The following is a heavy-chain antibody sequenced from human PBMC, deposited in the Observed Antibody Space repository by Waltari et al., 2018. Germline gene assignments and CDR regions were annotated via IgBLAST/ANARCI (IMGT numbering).Heavy chain of an antibody. CDR3: AILKHCSGGSCYLKGDAFDI. V-gene: IGHV5-51*01. Sequence: EVQLVQSGAEVKKPGESLKISCKGSGYSFTSYWIGWVRQMPGKGLEWMGIIYPGDSDTRDSPSVQGQVTISADKSISTAYLQWSSLKASDTAMYYCAILKHCSGGSCYLKGDAFDIWGQGTMVTVSS. D-gene: IGHD2-15*01. CDR1: GYSFTSYW. J-gene: IGHJ3*02. CDR2: IYPGDSDT.